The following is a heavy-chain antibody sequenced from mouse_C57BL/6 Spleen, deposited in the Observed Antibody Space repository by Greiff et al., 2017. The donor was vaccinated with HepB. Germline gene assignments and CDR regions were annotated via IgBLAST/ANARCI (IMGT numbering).Heavy chain of an antibody. D-gene: IGHD2-3*01. CDR1: GYTFTDYY. CDR3: ARKGYYEDAMDY. Sequence: VQLQQSGPELVKPGASVKISCKASGYTFTDYYMNWVKQSHGKSLEWIGDINPNNGGTSYNQKFKGKATLTVDKSSSTAYMELRSLTSEDSAVYYCARKGYYEDAMDYWGQGTSVTVSS. J-gene: IGHJ4*01. CDR2: INPNNGGT. V-gene: IGHV1-26*01.